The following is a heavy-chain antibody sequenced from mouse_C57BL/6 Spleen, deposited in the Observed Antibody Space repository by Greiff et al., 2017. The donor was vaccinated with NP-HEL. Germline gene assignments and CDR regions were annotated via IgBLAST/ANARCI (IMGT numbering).Heavy chain of an antibody. Sequence: DVQLQESGPGLVKPSQSLSLTCSVTGYSITSGYYWNWIRQFPGNKLEWMGYISYDGSNNYNPSLKNRISITRDTSKNQFFLKLNSVTTEDTATYYCARDFAYWGQGTLVTVSA. V-gene: IGHV3-6*01. CDR1: GYSITSGYY. J-gene: IGHJ3*01. CDR3: ARDFAY. CDR2: ISYDGSN.